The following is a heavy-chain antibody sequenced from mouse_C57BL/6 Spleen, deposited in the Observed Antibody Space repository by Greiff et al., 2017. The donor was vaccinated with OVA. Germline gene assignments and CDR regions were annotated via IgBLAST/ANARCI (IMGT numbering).Heavy chain of an antibody. Sequence: VQLQQPGAELVWPGSSVKLSCKASGYTFTSYWMHWVKQRPIQGLEWIGNIYPSDSETHYNQKFQGKATLTVDKSSSTAYMQLSSLTSEDSAVYCCAYDSNYVGYFDVWGTGTTVTVSS. CDR1: GYTFTSYW. J-gene: IGHJ1*03. CDR3: AYDSNYVGYFDV. D-gene: IGHD2-5*01. CDR2: IYPSDSET. V-gene: IGHV1-52*01.